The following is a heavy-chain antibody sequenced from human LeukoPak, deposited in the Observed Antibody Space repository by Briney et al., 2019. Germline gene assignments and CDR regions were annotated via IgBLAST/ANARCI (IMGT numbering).Heavy chain of an antibody. CDR1: GFTFSTYW. V-gene: IGHV3-7*05. J-gene: IGHJ4*02. Sequence: PGRSLRLSCAASGFTFSTYWMSWVRQAPGKGLEWVANIKQDGSEKYYVDSVKGRFTISRDNAKNSLYLQMNSLRAEDTAVYYCARDKIVGATHFDYWGKGTLVTVSS. CDR3: ARDKIVGATHFDY. CDR2: IKQDGSEK. D-gene: IGHD1-26*01.